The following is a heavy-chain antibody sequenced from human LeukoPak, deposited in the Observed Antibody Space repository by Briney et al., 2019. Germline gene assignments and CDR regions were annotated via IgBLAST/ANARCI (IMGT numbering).Heavy chain of an antibody. V-gene: IGHV4-59*01. J-gene: IGHJ5*02. CDR1: GGSISSYY. CDR3: ARITYYDFWSGYPGVSWFDP. Sequence: SETLSLTCTVSGGSISSYYWSWIRHPQGKGLERIGYIYYSGSTNYNPSLKSRVTISVDTSKNQFSLKLSSVTAADTAVYYCARITYYDFWSGYPGVSWFDPWGQGTLVTVSS. D-gene: IGHD3-3*01. CDR2: IYYSGST.